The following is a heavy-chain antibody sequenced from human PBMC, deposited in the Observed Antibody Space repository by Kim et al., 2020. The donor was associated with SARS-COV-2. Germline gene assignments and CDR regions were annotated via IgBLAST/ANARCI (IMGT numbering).Heavy chain of an antibody. CDR2: INHSGST. CDR3: ARDGGFDP. J-gene: IGHJ5*02. Sequence: SETLSLTCAVYGGSFSGYYWSWIRQPPGKGLEWIGEINHSGSTNYNPSLKSRVTISVDTSKNQFSLKLSSVTAADTAVYYCARDGGFDPWGQGTLVTVSS. V-gene: IGHV4-34*01. CDR1: GGSFSGYY. D-gene: IGHD3-16*01.